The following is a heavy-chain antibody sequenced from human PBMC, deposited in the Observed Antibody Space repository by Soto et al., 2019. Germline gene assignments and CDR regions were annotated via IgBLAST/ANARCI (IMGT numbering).Heavy chain of an antibody. Sequence: EVQLVESGGGLVQPGRSLRLSCAASGFTFDDYAMHWVRQAPGKGLEWVSGISWNSGSIGYADSVKGRFTISRDNAKNSLYLQMNRLRAEDTALYYCANDRVPSRHDAFDIWGQGTMVTVSS. J-gene: IGHJ3*02. CDR2: ISWNSGSI. CDR3: ANDRVPSRHDAFDI. V-gene: IGHV3-9*01. CDR1: GFTFDDYA. D-gene: IGHD7-27*01.